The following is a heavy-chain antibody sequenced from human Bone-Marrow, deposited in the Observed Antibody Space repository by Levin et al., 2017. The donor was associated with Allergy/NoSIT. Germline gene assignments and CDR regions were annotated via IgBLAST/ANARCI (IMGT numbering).Heavy chain of an antibody. J-gene: IGHJ3*02. CDR1: GGSIGSSNW. Sequence: SETLSLTCAVSGGSIGSSNWWSWVRQPPGKGLEWIAEIYHSGNTNYNPSLKSRVTISVDESDNHFSLKLTSVTAADTAVYYCARVVRGVVVTTTDAFDILGQGTKVTVSS. CDR2: IYHSGNT. V-gene: IGHV4-4*02. CDR3: ARVVRGVVVTTTDAFDI. D-gene: IGHD2-15*01.